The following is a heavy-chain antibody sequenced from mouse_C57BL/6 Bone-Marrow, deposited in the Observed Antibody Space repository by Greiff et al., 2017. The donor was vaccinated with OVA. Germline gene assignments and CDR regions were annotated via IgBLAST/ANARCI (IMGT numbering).Heavy chain of an antibody. CDR3: AKTYEYEWYFDV. V-gene: IGHV2-4*01. CDR1: GFSLTSYG. Sequence: QVQLQQSGPGLVQPSQSLSITCTVSGFSLTSYGVHWVRQPPGKGLEWLGVIWRGGSTDYNAAFISRLSISKDNSKSQVFFKMNSLQADDTAIYYCAKTYEYEWYFDVWGTGTTVTVSS. CDR2: IWRGGST. D-gene: IGHD2-4*01. J-gene: IGHJ1*03.